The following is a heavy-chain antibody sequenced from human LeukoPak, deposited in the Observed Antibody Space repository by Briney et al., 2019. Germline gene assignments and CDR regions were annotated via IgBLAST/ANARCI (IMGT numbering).Heavy chain of an antibody. CDR2: ISAYNGNT. J-gene: IGHJ4*02. V-gene: IGHV1-18*01. D-gene: IGHD3-3*01. CDR3: ARDLKSVRKITIFEIDY. Sequence: ASVKVSCKASGYTFTSYGISWVRQAPGQGLEWMGWISAYNGNTNYAQKLQGRVTMTTDTSTSTAYMELRSLRSDDTAVYYCARDLKSVRKITIFEIDYWGRGTLVTVSS. CDR1: GYTFTSYG.